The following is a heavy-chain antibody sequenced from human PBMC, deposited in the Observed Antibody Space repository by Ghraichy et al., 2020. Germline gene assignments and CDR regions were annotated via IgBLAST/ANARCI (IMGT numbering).Heavy chain of an antibody. CDR2: IYYSGST. J-gene: IGHJ5*02. CDR3: ARVVGATSPRANFDP. Sequence: SETLSLTCTVSGGSVSSGSYYWSWIRQPPGKGLEWIGYIYYSGSTNYNPSLKSRVTISVATSKNQFSLKLSSVTAADTAVYYCARVVGATSPRANFDPWGQGTLVTVSS. D-gene: IGHD1-26*01. V-gene: IGHV4-61*01. CDR1: GGSVSSGSYY.